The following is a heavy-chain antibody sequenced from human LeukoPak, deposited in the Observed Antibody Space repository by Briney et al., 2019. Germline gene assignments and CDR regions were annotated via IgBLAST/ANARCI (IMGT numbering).Heavy chain of an antibody. CDR1: GFTFSSYA. CDR2: ISGSGGST. Sequence: GGSLRLSCAASGFTFSSYAMSWVRQAPGKGLEWVSAISGSGGSTYYADSVKGRFTISRDNSKNTLYLQLNSLRPEDTAVYYCARDQLAYSGYDTLFDYWGQGSLVTVSS. CDR3: ARDQLAYSGYDTLFDY. D-gene: IGHD5-12*01. V-gene: IGHV3-23*01. J-gene: IGHJ4*02.